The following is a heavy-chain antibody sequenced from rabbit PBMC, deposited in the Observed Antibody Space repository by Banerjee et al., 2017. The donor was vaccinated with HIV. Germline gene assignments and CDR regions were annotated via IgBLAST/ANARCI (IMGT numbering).Heavy chain of an antibody. J-gene: IGHJ2*01. CDR3: ARARYSGDGYAFDP. D-gene: IGHD4-2*01. Sequence: QEQLKESGGGLVKPEGSLTLTCTASGFSFSSNYYMCWVRQAPGKRLEWIGCIATTSGITWYASWAKGRFTISRENTQNTLYLQLNSLTAADTATYFCARARYSGDGYAFDPWGPGTLVTVS. CDR1: GFSFSSNYY. CDR2: IATTSGIT. V-gene: IGHV1S43*01.